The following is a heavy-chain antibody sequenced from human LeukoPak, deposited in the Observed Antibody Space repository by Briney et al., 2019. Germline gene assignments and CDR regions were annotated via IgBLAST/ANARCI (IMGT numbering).Heavy chain of an antibody. CDR1: GYTSTSYG. J-gene: IGHJ6*03. V-gene: IGHV1-18*01. CDR3: ARSLRYLWYYMDV. D-gene: IGHD3-9*01. Sequence: ASVKVSCKASGYTSTSYGISWVRQAPGQGLEWMGWISAYNGNTNYAQKLQGRVTMTTDTSTSTAYMELRSLRSDGTAVYYCARSLRYLWYYMDVWGKGTTVTVSS. CDR2: ISAYNGNT.